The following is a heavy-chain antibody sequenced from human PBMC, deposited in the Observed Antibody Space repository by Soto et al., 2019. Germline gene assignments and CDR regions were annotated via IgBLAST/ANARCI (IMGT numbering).Heavy chain of an antibody. Sequence: SETLSLTCTVSRGSISSSSNYWGWIRQPPGKGLEWIGTIFYSGGTYYNPSLKSRVTMSVDTSENHFSLRLSSVTAADTAFYYCVFPFCSSDKCFFHYWGQGTLVTVS. CDR3: VFPFCSSDKCFFHY. V-gene: IGHV4-39*02. CDR2: IFYSGGT. CDR1: RGSISSSSNY. J-gene: IGHJ4*02. D-gene: IGHD2-2*01.